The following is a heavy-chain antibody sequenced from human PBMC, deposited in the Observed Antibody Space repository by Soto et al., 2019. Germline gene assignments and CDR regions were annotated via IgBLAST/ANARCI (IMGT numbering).Heavy chain of an antibody. J-gene: IGHJ5*02. CDR3: ARDYSNYREGENWFDP. CDR1: GFTFSSYA. D-gene: IGHD4-4*01. CDR2: ISSNGGST. Sequence: EVQLVESGGGLVQPGGSLRLSCAASGFTFSSYAMHWVRQAPGKGLEYVSAISSNGGSTYYANSVKGRFTISRDNSKNTLSLQMGSLRAEDMAVYYCARDYSNYREGENWFDPWGQGTLVTVSS. V-gene: IGHV3-64*01.